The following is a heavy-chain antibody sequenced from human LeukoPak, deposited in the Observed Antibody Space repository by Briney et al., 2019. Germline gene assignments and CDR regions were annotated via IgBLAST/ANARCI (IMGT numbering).Heavy chain of an antibody. Sequence: ASVKVSCKASGGTFSSYIITWVRQAPGQGLEWMGGIIPILGTANYAQKFQGRVTITADESTSTAYMELSSLRSEDTAVYFCARTGYHYNSYGYYFLDYWGQGPLVTVSS. CDR2: IIPILGTA. CDR3: ARTGYHYNSYGYYFLDY. D-gene: IGHD3-22*01. CDR1: GGTFSSYI. J-gene: IGHJ4*02. V-gene: IGHV1-69*16.